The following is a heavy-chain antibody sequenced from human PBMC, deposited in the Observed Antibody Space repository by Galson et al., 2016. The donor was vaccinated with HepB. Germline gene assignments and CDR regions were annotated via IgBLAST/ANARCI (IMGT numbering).Heavy chain of an antibody. J-gene: IGHJ6*02. D-gene: IGHD2-8*01. V-gene: IGHV1-69*04. Sequence: FQGRVTITADKSTSTAYMELSSLRSEDTAVYYCAREGTNPDGENYYHYYGMDVWGQGTTVTVSS. CDR3: AREGTNPDGENYYHYYGMDV.